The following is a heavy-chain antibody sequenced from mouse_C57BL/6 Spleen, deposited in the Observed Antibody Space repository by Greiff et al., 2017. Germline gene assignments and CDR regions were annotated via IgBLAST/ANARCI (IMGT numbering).Heavy chain of an antibody. CDR1: GFTFSSYA. CDR3: ARETAQATSYYFDY. J-gene: IGHJ2*01. D-gene: IGHD3-2*02. V-gene: IGHV5-4*01. CDR2: ISDGGSYT. Sequence: EVQLQESGGGLVKPGGSLKLSCAASGFTFSSYAMSWVRQTPEKRLEWVATISDGGSYTYYPDNVKGRFTISRDNAKNNLYLQMSHLKSEDTAMYYCARETAQATSYYFDYWGQGTTLTVSS.